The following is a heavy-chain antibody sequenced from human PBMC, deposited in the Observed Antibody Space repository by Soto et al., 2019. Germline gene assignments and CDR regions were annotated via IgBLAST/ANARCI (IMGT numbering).Heavy chain of an antibody. Sequence: SGPTLVNPTHTLTLTCTFSGFSLTTSGVGVAWIRQPPGKALEWLTVIFWNDDKQYSPSLKSRLTITKDTPKNQVVLTMTNMDPADTATYYFVRRLIITPRQVVNCFDPWGQGTLVTVSS. CDR2: IFWNDDK. D-gene: IGHD2-15*01. CDR1: GFSLTTSGVG. J-gene: IGHJ5*02. V-gene: IGHV2-5*01. CDR3: VRRLIITPRQVVNCFDP.